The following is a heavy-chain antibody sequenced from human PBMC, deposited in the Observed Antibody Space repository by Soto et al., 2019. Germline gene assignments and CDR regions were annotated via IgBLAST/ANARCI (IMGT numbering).Heavy chain of an antibody. CDR2: IIPIFGTA. D-gene: IGHD3-9*01. CDR3: AISSYDILTGYFVLTYYYYYGMDV. Sequence: GASVKVSCKASGGTFSSYAISWVRQAPGQGLEWMGGIIPIFGTANYAQKIQGRVTITADKSTSTAYMELSSLRSEDTAVYYCAISSYDILTGYFVLTYYYYYGMDVWGQGTTVTVSS. J-gene: IGHJ6*02. V-gene: IGHV1-69*06. CDR1: GGTFSSYA.